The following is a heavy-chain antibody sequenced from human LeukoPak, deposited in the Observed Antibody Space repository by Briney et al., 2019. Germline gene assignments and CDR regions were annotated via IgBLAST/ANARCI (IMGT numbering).Heavy chain of an antibody. CDR1: GGSISSGGYY. J-gene: IGHJ4*02. CDR3: ASSRIRPLDY. CDR2: IYYSGST. V-gene: IGHV4-31*03. D-gene: IGHD1-14*01. Sequence: SETLSLTCTVSGGSISSGGYYWSWIRQHPGKGLEWIGYIYYSGSTYYNPSLKSRVTISVDTSKNQFSLKLSSVTAADTAVYYCASSRIRPLDYWGQGTLVTVSS.